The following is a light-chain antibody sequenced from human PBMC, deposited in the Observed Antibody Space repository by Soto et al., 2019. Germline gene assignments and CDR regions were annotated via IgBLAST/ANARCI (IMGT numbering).Light chain of an antibody. Sequence: EIVLTPSPGPLSLSPGERATLSCRASQSVSNNYLAWYQQKPGQAPRLLIYGASNRATGIPDRFSGSGSGTDFTLTISRLEPEDFAVYYCQQYGSSGTFGQGTKV. CDR2: GAS. J-gene: IGKJ1*01. V-gene: IGKV3-20*01. CDR3: QQYGSSGT. CDR1: QSVSNNY.